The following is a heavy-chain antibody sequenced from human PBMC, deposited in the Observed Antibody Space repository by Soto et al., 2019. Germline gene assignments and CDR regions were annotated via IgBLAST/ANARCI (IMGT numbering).Heavy chain of an antibody. Sequence: EVQLVESGGGLVQPGGSLRLSCAASGFTFSSYSMNWLRQAPGKGLEWVSYISSSSSTIYYADSVKGGFTISRDSAKNSLYLQMNSVRAEDTAVYYCARDGRAKWSDAFDIWGRGTMVTVSS. D-gene: IGHD2-15*01. V-gene: IGHV3-48*01. CDR3: ARDGRAKWSDAFDI. CDR2: ISSSSSTI. J-gene: IGHJ3*02. CDR1: GFTFSSYS.